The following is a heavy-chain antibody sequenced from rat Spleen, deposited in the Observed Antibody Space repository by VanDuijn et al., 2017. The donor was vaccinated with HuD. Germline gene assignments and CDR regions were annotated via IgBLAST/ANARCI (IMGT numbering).Heavy chain of an antibody. J-gene: IGHJ1*01. CDR1: GFTFSDYY. V-gene: IGHV5-7*01. Sequence: EVQLVESDGGLVQPGRSLKLSCAASGFTFSDYYMAWVRQAPTKGLEWVASISYDGGGTYYRDSVKGRFTISRDDGKSTLYLEMDSLRSEDMATYYCVRQGYLRDWYFDFWGPGTMVTVSS. CDR3: VRQGYLRDWYFDF. D-gene: IGHD2-5*01. CDR2: ISYDGGGT.